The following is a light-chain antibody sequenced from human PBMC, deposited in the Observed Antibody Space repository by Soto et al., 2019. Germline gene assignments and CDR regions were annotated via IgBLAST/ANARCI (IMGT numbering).Light chain of an antibody. Sequence: QSVLTQPPSASASLGASVTITCTLSSGYSNYKVDWYQQRPGKGPRFVMRVGTGGIVGSKGDGIPDRFSVLGSGLNRYLTIKNIQEEDESDYHCGADHGSGSNFVRVFGGGTKVTVL. V-gene: IGLV9-49*01. CDR1: SGYSNYK. CDR3: GADHGSGSNFVRV. CDR2: VGTGGIVG. J-gene: IGLJ2*01.